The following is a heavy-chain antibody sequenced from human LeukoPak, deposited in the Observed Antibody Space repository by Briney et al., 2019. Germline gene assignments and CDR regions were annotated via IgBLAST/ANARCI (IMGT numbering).Heavy chain of an antibody. CDR1: GYTFTGYY. V-gene: IGHV1-2*02. CDR2: INPNSGGT. J-gene: IGHJ2*01. D-gene: IGHD6-19*01. Sequence: ASVKVSCKTSGYTFTGYYMHLVRQAPGQGLEWMGCINPNSGGTNYAQKFQGRVTMTRDTSISTAYVELTRLRSDDTAGYYCARYSSGWYFDLWGRGTLVTVSS. CDR3: ARYSSGWYFDL.